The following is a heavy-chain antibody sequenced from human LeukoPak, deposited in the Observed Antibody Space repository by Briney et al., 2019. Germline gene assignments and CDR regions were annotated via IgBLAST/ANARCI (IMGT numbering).Heavy chain of an antibody. CDR3: ATDIAVAGTGAFDI. CDR2: INHSGST. Sequence: TSETLSLTCAVYGGSFSGYYWSWIRQPPGKGLEWIGEINHSGSTNYNPSLKSRVTISVDTSKNQFSLKLSSVTAADTAVYYCATDIAVAGTGAFDIWGQGTMVTVSS. D-gene: IGHD6-19*01. CDR1: GGSFSGYY. V-gene: IGHV4-34*01. J-gene: IGHJ3*02.